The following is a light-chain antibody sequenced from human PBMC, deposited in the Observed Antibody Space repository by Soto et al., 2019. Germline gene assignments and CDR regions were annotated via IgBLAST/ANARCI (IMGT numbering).Light chain of an antibody. CDR2: GAS. V-gene: IGKV1-17*01. Sequence: DIQMTQSPSTLSASVGDRVTITCRASQGIRNDLGWYQQKSWRAPKLLIFGASTLQSGVPSRFSGSGSGTDFTLTISGLQPDDFATYYGQQYKSYSPWTFGPGTKVDIK. CDR3: QQYKSYSPWT. CDR1: QGIRND. J-gene: IGKJ1*01.